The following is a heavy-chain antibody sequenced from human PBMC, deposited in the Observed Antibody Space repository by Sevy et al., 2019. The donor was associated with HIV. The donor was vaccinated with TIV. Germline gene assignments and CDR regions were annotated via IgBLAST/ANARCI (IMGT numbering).Heavy chain of an antibody. V-gene: IGHV1-18*01. CDR3: AREVDSIRFYP. D-gene: IGHD3-22*01. CDR2: ISTYNGNT. Sequence: ASVKVSCKASGYTFTNYGISWVRQAPGQGLEWMGRISTYNGNTNYAQKLQGRVTMTTDTSTSTAYMELRSLRSDDTAVYYCAREVDSIRFYPWGQGTLVTVSS. J-gene: IGHJ5*02. CDR1: GYTFTNYG.